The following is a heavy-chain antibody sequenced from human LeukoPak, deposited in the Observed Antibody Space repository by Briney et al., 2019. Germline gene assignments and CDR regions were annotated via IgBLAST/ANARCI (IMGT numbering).Heavy chain of an antibody. CDR3: AKALSYYGSGSPLDGMDV. CDR1: GFTFSSYA. D-gene: IGHD3-10*01. J-gene: IGHJ6*02. CDR2: ISGSGGST. V-gene: IGHV3-23*01. Sequence: GGSLRFSCAASGFTFSSYAMNWVRQAPGKGLEWVSAISGSGGSTYYADSVKGRFTISRDYSKNTLSLQMNSLRAEDTAVYYCAKALSYYGSGSPLDGMDVWGQGTTVTVSS.